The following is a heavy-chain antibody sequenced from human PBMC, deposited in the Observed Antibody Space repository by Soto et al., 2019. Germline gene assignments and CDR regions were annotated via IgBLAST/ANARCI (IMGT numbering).Heavy chain of an antibody. J-gene: IGHJ5*02. CDR2: IYHSGST. CDR3: ASRPVVVEPAGNWFDP. D-gene: IGHD2-15*01. Sequence: SETLSLTCAVSSGSISSSNWWSWVRQPPGKGLEWIGEIYHSGSTNYNPSLKSRVTISVDKSKNQFSLKLSSVTAADTAVYYCASRPVVVEPAGNWFDPWGQGTLVTVSS. CDR1: SGSISSSNW. V-gene: IGHV4-4*02.